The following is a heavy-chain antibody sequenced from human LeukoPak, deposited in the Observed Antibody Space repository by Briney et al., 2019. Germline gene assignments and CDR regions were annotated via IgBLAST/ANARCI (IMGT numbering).Heavy chain of an antibody. V-gene: IGHV3-30*18. CDR1: GFTFSSYG. D-gene: IGHD3-22*01. CDR3: AKLGVPFYDSSGYYDY. J-gene: IGHJ4*02. Sequence: GGSLRLSCAASGFTFSSYGMHWVRQASGKGLEWVAVISYDGSNKYYADSVKGRFTISRDNSKNTLYLQMNSLRAEDTAVYYCAKLGVPFYDSSGYYDYWGQGTLVTVSS. CDR2: ISYDGSNK.